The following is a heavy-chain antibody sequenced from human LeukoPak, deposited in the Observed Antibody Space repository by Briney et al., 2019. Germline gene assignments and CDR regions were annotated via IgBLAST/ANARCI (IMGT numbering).Heavy chain of an antibody. Sequence: SVKVSCKASGGTFSTYAISWVRQAPGQGLEWMGGIIPIFGTANYAQKFQGRVTITTDESTSTAYMELSSLRSEDTAVYYCARDGYCSGGSCSNYWGQGTLVTVSS. J-gene: IGHJ4*02. D-gene: IGHD2-15*01. CDR3: ARDGYCSGGSCSNY. CDR2: IIPIFGTA. V-gene: IGHV1-69*05. CDR1: GGTFSTYA.